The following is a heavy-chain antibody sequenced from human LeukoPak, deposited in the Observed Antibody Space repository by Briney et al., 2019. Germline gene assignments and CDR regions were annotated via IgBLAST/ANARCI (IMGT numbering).Heavy chain of an antibody. CDR3: ARRSRDTSGYYYFDY. V-gene: IGHV4-34*01. CDR1: GGSFSGYY. J-gene: IGHJ4*02. D-gene: IGHD3-22*01. Sequence: PSETLSLTCAVYGGSFSGYYWSWIRQPPGKGLEWIGEINHSGSTNYNPSLKSRVTISVDTSKNQFSLELSSVTAADTAVYYCARRSRDTSGYYYFDYWGQGTLVTVSS. CDR2: INHSGST.